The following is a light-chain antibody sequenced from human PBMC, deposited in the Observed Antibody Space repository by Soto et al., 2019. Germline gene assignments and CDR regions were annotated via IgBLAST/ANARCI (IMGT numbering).Light chain of an antibody. Sequence: EIVLTQSPATLSLSPGEIATLSCRASQSVKTYLAWYQQKPGQAPRVLIYGASNRATGIPARFSGSGSGTDFTLTIRSLEPEDFAVYYCQQRTNWPTFGGGTKVEIK. J-gene: IGKJ4*01. CDR3: QQRTNWPT. CDR2: GAS. CDR1: QSVKTY. V-gene: IGKV3-11*01.